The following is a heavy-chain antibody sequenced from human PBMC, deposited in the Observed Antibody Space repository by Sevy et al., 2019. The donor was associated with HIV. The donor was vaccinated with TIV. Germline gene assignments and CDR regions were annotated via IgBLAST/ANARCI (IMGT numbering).Heavy chain of an antibody. CDR3: AGSDIRYCSGGSCSIPNYGMDV. Sequence: GESLKISCKGSGYSFTSYWIGWVRQMPGKGLEWMGIIYPGDSDTRYSPSFQGQVTISADKSISTAYLQWRSLKASDTAMYYCAGSDIRYCSGGSCSIPNYGMDVWGQGTTVTVSS. CDR1: GYSFTSYW. D-gene: IGHD2-15*01. V-gene: IGHV5-51*01. CDR2: IYPGDSDT. J-gene: IGHJ6*02.